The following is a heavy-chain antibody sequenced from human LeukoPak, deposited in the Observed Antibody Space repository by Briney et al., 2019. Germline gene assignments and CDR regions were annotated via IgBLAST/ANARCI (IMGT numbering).Heavy chain of an antibody. V-gene: IGHV3-9*01. CDR3: AKDLRSSINWYFDL. CDR1: GFTFDDYA. J-gene: IGHJ2*01. Sequence: GGSLRLSCAASGFTFDDYAMHWVRQAPGKGLEWVSGISWNSGSIGYADSVKGRFTISRDNAKNSLYLQMNSLRAEDTALYYCAKDLRSSINWYFDLWGRGTLVTVSS. CDR2: ISWNSGSI.